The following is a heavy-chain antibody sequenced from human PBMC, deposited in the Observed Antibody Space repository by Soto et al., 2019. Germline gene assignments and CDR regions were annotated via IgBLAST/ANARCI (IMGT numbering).Heavy chain of an antibody. D-gene: IGHD1-7*01. V-gene: IGHV6-1*01. J-gene: IGHJ5*02. CDR2: TYYRSKWYN. CDR1: GDSVSSNSAA. CDR3: ARDSLELHYWFDP. Sequence: PXXTLSLTCAISGDSVSSNSAAWNCLRQSPSRGLEWLGRTYYRSKWYNDYAVSVKSRITINPDTSKNQFSLQLNSVTPEDTAVYYCARDSLELHYWFDPWGQGTLVTVSS.